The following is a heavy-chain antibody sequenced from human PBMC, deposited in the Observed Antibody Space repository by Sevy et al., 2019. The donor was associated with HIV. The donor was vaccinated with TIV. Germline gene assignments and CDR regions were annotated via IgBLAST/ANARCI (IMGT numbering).Heavy chain of an antibody. Sequence: ASVKVSCKVSGYTLTKLPMHWVRQAPGKGREWMGGFDPEDGETIYAQRFQGRVTMTEDTSTDTAYMELSRLRSEDTAVYYCATLDFWSENPFYGTDVWGQGTTVTVSS. J-gene: IGHJ6*02. CDR2: FDPEDGET. CDR3: ATLDFWSENPFYGTDV. V-gene: IGHV1-24*01. CDR1: GYTLTKLP. D-gene: IGHD3-3*01.